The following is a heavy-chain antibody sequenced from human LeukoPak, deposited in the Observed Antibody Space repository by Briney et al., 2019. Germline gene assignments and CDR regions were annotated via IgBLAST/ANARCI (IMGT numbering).Heavy chain of an antibody. Sequence: GRSLGLSCAASGFTFSSYAMHWVRQAPGKGLEWVAVISYDGSNKYYADSVKGRFTISRDNSKDTLYLQMNSLRAEDTAVYYCARAAPQLERRGGWYFQHWGQGTLVSVCS. CDR2: ISYDGSNK. CDR1: GFTFSSYA. CDR3: ARAAPQLERRGGWYFQH. J-gene: IGHJ1*01. V-gene: IGHV3-30-3*01. D-gene: IGHD1-1*01.